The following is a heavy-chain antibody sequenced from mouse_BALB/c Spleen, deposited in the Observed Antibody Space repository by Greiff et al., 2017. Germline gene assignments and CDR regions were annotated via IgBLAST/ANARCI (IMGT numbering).Heavy chain of an antibody. D-gene: IGHD1-1*01. CDR2: INSNGGST. CDR1: GFTFSSYG. CDR3: ARDGSTTVVARAMDY. J-gene: IGHJ4*01. Sequence: DVQLVESGGGLVQPGGSLKLSCAASGFTFSSYGMSWVRQTPDKRLELVATINSNGGSTYYPDSVKGRFTISRDNAKNTLYLQMSSLKSEDTAMYYCARDGSTTVVARAMDYWGQGTSVTVSS. V-gene: IGHV5-6-3*01.